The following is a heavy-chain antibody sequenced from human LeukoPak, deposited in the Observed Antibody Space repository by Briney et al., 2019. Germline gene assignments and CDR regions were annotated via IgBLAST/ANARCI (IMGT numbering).Heavy chain of an antibody. CDR2: ISSSSSYI. D-gene: IGHD3-10*01. CDR1: GFTFSSYS. CDR3: AKGHYYGSGSLDY. J-gene: IGHJ4*02. V-gene: IGHV3-21*01. Sequence: GGSLRLSCAASGFTFSSYSMNWVRQAPGKGLEWVSSISSSSSYIYYADSAKGRFTISRDNAKNSLYLQMNSLRAEDTAVYYCAKGHYYGSGSLDYWGQGTLVTVSS.